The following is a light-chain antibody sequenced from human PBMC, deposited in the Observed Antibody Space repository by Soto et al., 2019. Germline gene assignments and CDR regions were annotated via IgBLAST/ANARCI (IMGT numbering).Light chain of an antibody. Sequence: EIVLTQSPGTLSLSPGERATLSCRASQSVGRNFLAWYQHKPGQAPRLLIHGASNRATGIPYRFSGSGSGTDFTLTIGSLEPEDFAVSYCQQYASSPLTFGGGTKVEIK. CDR3: QQYASSPLT. CDR2: GAS. CDR1: QSVGRNF. V-gene: IGKV3-20*01. J-gene: IGKJ4*01.